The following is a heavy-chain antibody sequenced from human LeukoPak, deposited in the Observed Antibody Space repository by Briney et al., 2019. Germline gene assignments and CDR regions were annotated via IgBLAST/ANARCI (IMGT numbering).Heavy chain of an antibody. CDR2: INHSVST. CDR1: GGSFSGYY. CDR3: ARGLASGLFQY. Sequence: PSETLSLTCAVCGGSFSGYYWSWIRQPPGKGLEWIGEINHSVSTNCNPSLKSRVTISVDTSKNQFSLSLSSVTAADTAVYYCARGLASGLFQYWGQGTLVTVSS. V-gene: IGHV4-34*01. J-gene: IGHJ1*01. D-gene: IGHD6-13*01.